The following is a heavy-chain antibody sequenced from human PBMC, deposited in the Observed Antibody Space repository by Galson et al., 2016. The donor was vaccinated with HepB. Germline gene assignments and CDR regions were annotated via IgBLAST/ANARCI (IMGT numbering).Heavy chain of an antibody. D-gene: IGHD6-19*01. CDR1: GYTFNTYG. CDR2: ISAYDGDT. J-gene: IGHJ4*02. CDR3: ARVEEELLVPLTLDF. Sequence: SVKVSCKASGYTFNTYGMSWVRQAPGQGLEWMGWISAYDGDTNYAQKFRGRVTMTTDTSTNTAYMELKSLRSDDTALYYCARVEEELLVPLTLDFWGQGTLLTVSS. V-gene: IGHV1-18*04.